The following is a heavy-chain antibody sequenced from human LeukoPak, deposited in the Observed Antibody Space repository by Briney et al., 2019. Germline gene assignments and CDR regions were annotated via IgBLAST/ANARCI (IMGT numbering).Heavy chain of an antibody. CDR2: IKEDGSEK. CDR1: GFTFSSYW. CDR3: ARGGELLRPADY. D-gene: IGHD1-26*01. Sequence: GGSLRLSCAASGFTFSSYWMSWVRQAPGKGLEWVANIKEDGSEKYYVDSVKGRFTISRDNAKNSLYLQMNNLRAEDTAVYYCARGGELLRPADYWGQGTLVTVS. V-gene: IGHV3-7*01. J-gene: IGHJ4*02.